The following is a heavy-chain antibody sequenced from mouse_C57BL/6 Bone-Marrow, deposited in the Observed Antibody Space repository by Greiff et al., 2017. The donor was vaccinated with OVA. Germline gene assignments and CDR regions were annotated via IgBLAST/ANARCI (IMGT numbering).Heavy chain of an antibody. V-gene: IGHV14-3*01. Sequence: VQLHQSVAELVRPGSSVKFSCTASGFTFTNSYMHWVKQSPEQGLEWIGSIDPANDYTKYAPKFPGKATMTADTSSNTAYLQLSGLSSEDTAVYCGAGVNFGSSFYAMDYWGQGTSVTVSS. CDR1: GFTFTNSY. D-gene: IGHD1-1*01. CDR3: AGVNFGSSFYAMDY. CDR2: IDPANDYT. J-gene: IGHJ4*01.